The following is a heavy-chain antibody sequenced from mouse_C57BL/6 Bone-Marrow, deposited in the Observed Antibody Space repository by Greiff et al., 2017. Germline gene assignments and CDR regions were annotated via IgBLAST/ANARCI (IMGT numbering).Heavy chain of an antibody. V-gene: IGHV1-26*01. CDR2: INPNNGGT. CDR3: ARRVARLLRYKAGYFDV. CDR1: GYTFTDYY. D-gene: IGHD1-1*01. J-gene: IGHJ1*03. Sequence: EVQLQQSGPELVKPGASVKISCKASGYTFTDYYMNWVKQSHGKSLEWIGDINPNNGGTSYNQKFKGKATLTVDKSSSTAYMELRSLTSEDSAVYYCARRVARLLRYKAGYFDVWGTGTTVTVSS.